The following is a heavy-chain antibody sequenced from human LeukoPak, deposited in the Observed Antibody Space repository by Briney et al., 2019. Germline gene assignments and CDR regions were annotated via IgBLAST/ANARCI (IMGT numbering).Heavy chain of an antibody. D-gene: IGHD4-17*01. J-gene: IGHJ6*03. CDR1: GGSFSGYY. CDR2: INHSGST. Sequence: SETLSLTCAVYGGSFSGYYWSWIRQPPGKGLEWIGEINHSGSTNYNPSLKSRVTISVDTSKNQFSLKLSSVTAADTAVYYCARGGLRRLSYYYYYMDVWGKGTTVTVSS. V-gene: IGHV4-34*01. CDR3: ARGGLRRLSYYYYYMDV.